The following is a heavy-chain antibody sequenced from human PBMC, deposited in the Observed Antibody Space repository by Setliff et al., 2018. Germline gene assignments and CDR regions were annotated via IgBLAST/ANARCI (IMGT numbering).Heavy chain of an antibody. CDR3: ARVRPPLRFLNWFDP. D-gene: IGHD3-3*01. J-gene: IGHJ5*02. V-gene: IGHV1-8*03. CDR1: GYTFTSYD. CDR2: MNPNSGNT. Sequence: ASVKVSCKASGYTFTSYDINWVRQATGQGLEWMGWMNPNSGNTGYAQKFQGRITITRDTSASTAYMEMSSLRSEDTAVYYCARVRPPLRFLNWFDPWGQGTLVTVSS.